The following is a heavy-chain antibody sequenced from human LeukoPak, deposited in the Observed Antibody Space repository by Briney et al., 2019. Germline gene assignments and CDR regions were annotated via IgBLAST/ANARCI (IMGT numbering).Heavy chain of an antibody. V-gene: IGHV1-69*05. J-gene: IGHJ4*02. Sequence: ASVKVSCKASGGTFSSYAISWVRQAPGQGLEWMGGIIPIFGTANYAQKFQGRVTITTDESTSTAYMELSSLRSEDTAVYYCAREGKGRYYGSGSYYTVYWGQGTLVTVSS. D-gene: IGHD3-10*01. CDR3: AREGKGRYYGSGSYYTVY. CDR2: IIPIFGTA. CDR1: GGTFSSYA.